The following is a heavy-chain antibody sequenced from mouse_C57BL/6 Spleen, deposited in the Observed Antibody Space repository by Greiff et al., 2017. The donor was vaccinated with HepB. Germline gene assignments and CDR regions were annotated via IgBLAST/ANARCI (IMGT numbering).Heavy chain of an antibody. D-gene: IGHD2-2*01. V-gene: IGHV1-69*01. CDR1: GYPFTSYW. Sequence: VQLQQPGADLVMPGASVKLSCKASGYPFTSYWMHWVKQRPGQGLEWIGEIDPSDSYTNYNQKFKGNSTLTVDKSSSTAYMQLSSLTSEDSAVYYCARGGDGYGAYWGQGTLVTVSA. J-gene: IGHJ3*01. CDR3: ARGGDGYGAY. CDR2: IDPSDSYT.